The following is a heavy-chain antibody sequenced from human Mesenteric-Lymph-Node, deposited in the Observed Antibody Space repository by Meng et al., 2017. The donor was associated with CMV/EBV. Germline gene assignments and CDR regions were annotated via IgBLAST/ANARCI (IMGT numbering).Heavy chain of an antibody. CDR1: GYSDSSGGYF. J-gene: IGHJ5*02. Sequence: VSGYSDSSGGYFSNGIRQHRVKCLGAIEAISHSGNTYYSPSLKSRVAISVKASKNQFSLRLNAVTAADTAVYYCARDSSCYYWVDPWGQGTLVTVSS. CDR2: ISHSGNT. CDR3: ARDSSCYYWVDP. V-gene: IGHV4-31*02. D-gene: IGHD3-22*01.